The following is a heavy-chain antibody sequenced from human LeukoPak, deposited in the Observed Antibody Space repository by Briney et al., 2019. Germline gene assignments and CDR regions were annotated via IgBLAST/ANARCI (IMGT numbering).Heavy chain of an antibody. CDR2: IYWDDDK. V-gene: IGHV2-5*08. CDR1: GASISSDY. CDR3: AHRLAYCSGGTCYPRHFDY. D-gene: IGHD2-15*01. Sequence: TLSLTCTVSGASISSDYWSWIRQPPGKALEWLALIYWDDDKRYSPSLKSRLTITKDTSKNQVVLTMTNMDPVDTATYYCAHRLAYCSGGTCYPRHFDYWGQGTLVTVSS. J-gene: IGHJ4*02.